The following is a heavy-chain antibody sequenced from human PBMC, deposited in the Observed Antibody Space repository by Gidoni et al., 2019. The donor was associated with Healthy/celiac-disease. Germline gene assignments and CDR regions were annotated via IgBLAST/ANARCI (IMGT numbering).Heavy chain of an antibody. Sequence: QVQLQESGPGLVKPSETLSLTCTVAGGSISSYYWSWIRQPPGKGLEWIGYSYYSGSTNYNPSLKSRVTISVDTSKNQFSLKLSSVTAADTAVYYCARVSYSGYDYDYWGQGTLVTVSS. D-gene: IGHD5-12*01. V-gene: IGHV4-59*01. J-gene: IGHJ4*02. CDR3: ARVSYSGYDYDY. CDR1: GGSISSYY. CDR2: SYYSGST.